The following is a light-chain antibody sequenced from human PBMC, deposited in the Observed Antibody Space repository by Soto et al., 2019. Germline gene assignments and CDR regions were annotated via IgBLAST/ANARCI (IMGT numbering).Light chain of an antibody. CDR2: SAS. CDR1: QTLDSM. CDR3: QQYKDWPTT. Sequence: IVLTQSPATLSVSPGERATLSCWASQTLDSMVAWYQQKSGQAPRLLIYSASARATGVPARFSGYWSGTDFTLTISSLQSEDLGVYYCQQYKDWPTTFGQGTKVEV. V-gene: IGKV3-15*01. J-gene: IGKJ1*01.